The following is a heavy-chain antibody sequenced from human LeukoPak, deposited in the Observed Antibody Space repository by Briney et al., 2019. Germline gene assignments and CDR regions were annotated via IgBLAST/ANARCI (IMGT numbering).Heavy chain of an antibody. CDR3: ARTEVAGTPPIYYYYGMDV. D-gene: IGHD6-19*01. V-gene: IGHV1-69*13. CDR1: GGIFSSHA. Sequence: SVKVSCKASGGIFSSHAISWVRQAPGQGLEWMGGIIPIFGTANYAQKFQGRVTITADESTSTAYMELSSLRSEDTAVYYCARTEVAGTPPIYYYYGMDVWGQGTTVTVSS. CDR2: IIPIFGTA. J-gene: IGHJ6*02.